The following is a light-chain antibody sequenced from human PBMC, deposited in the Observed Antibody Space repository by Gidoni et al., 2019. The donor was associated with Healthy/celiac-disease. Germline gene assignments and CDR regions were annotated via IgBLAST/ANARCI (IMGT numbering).Light chain of an antibody. CDR2: GKN. CDR3: NSRDSSGNPMGV. Sequence: SSELTQDHAVSVALGQTVRIICPGDSRRRYYASWYQQKPGQAPVLVIYGKNNRPSGIPDRFSGSSSGNTASLTITGAQAEDEADDYCNSRDSSGNPMGVFGGGTKLTVL. J-gene: IGLJ2*01. CDR1: SRRRYY. V-gene: IGLV3-19*01.